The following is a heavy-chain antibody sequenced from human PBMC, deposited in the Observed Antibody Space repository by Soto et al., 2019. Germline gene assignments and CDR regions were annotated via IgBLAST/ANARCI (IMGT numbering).Heavy chain of an antibody. J-gene: IGHJ4*02. D-gene: IGHD2-21*02. CDR1: GESISSSSYY. Sequence: SETLSLTCIVSGESISSSSYYWGWIRQPPGKGLEWIGSIYYSGRTYYNPSFKSRVTISIDTSKNQFSLKLSSVTATDTAVYYCARQRTTVVTQAYFDHWGQGXLVTVYS. CDR3: ARQRTTVVTQAYFDH. V-gene: IGHV4-39*01. CDR2: IYYSGRT.